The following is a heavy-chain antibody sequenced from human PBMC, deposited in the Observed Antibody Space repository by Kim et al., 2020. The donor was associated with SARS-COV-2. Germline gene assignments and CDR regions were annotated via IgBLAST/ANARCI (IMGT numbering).Heavy chain of an antibody. CDR3: ARERRRWIQLWPFDY. Sequence: SETLSLTCAVYGGSFSGYYWSWNRQPPGKGMEWIGEINHSGSTNYNPSLKSRVTISVDTSKNQFSLKLSSVTAADTAVYYCARERRRWIQLWPFDYWGQGTLVTVSS. CDR1: GGSFSGYY. J-gene: IGHJ4*02. D-gene: IGHD5-18*01. CDR2: INHSGST. V-gene: IGHV4-34*01.